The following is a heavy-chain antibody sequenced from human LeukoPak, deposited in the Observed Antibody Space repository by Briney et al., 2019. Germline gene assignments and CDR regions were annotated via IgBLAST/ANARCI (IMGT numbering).Heavy chain of an antibody. D-gene: IGHD5-18*01. CDR3: ARVIGGYSYGPFDY. J-gene: IGHJ4*02. Sequence: GGSLRLSCAASGFTFSSYAMHWVRQAPGKGLEYVSAISSNGGSTYYANSVKGRFTISSDNSKNTLYLQMGSLRAEDMAVYYCARVIGGYSYGPFDYWGQGTLVTVSS. CDR1: GFTFSSYA. V-gene: IGHV3-64*01. CDR2: ISSNGGST.